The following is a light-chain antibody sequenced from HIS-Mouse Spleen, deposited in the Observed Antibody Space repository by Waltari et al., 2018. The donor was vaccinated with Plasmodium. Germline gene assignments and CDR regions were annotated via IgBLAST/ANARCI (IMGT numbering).Light chain of an antibody. Sequence: DIQMTQSPSTLSASVGDRVTITCRASQSISSWLAWYQRKPGKAPKLLIYKASSLESGVPSRFSGSGSGTEFTLTISSLQPDDFETYYCQQYNSYWTFGQGTKVEIK. CDR1: QSISSW. CDR2: KAS. J-gene: IGKJ1*01. CDR3: QQYNSYWT. V-gene: IGKV1-5*03.